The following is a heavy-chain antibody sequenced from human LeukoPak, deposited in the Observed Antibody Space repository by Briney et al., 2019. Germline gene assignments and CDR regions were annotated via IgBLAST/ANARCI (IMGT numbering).Heavy chain of an antibody. Sequence: SETLSLTCAVYVGSLSGYYWSWIRQPPGKGLEWIAEINHDGTSNYSPSLKSRVTISVDTSNNQVSLRMSSVTAADTAIYYCARGAGKKWEFGGQGTLVTVSS. D-gene: IGHD1-26*01. J-gene: IGHJ4*02. CDR3: ARGAGKKWEF. CDR2: INHDGTS. V-gene: IGHV4-34*01. CDR1: VGSLSGYY.